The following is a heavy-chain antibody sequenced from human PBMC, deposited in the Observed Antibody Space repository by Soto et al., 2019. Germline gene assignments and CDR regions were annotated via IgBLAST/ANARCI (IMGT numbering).Heavy chain of an antibody. CDR2: ISSTGYYI. CDR1: GFTFSSYS. J-gene: IGHJ4*02. D-gene: IGHD3-22*01. CDR3: ARVPMQDSSGYYPGGDY. Sequence: EVQLVESGGGLVKPGGSLRLSCAASGFTFSSYSMNWVRQAPGKGLEWVSCISSTGYYIYYADSVKGRFTISRDNAKNSLFLQMNSLRAEDTAVYYCARVPMQDSSGYYPGGDYWGQGILVTVSS. V-gene: IGHV3-21*01.